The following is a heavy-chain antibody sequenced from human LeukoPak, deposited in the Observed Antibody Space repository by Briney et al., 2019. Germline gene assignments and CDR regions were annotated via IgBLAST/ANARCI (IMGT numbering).Heavy chain of an antibody. D-gene: IGHD1-26*01. CDR1: GFTFSDYY. Sequence: GGSLRLSCAASGFTFSDYYMSWIRQAPGKGLEWVSYISSSGSTIYYADSVKGRFTISRDNAKNTVDLQINSLRDEDTAVYYCAKDWGQRGVGASLGHWGQGTLVIVSS. J-gene: IGHJ4*02. V-gene: IGHV3-11*04. CDR2: ISSSGSTI. CDR3: AKDWGQRGVGASLGH.